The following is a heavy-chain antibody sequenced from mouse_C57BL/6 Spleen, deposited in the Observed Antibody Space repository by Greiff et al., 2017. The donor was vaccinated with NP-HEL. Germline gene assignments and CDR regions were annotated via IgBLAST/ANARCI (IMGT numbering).Heavy chain of an antibody. V-gene: IGHV1-18*01. CDR3: ARGSSGRAWFAY. J-gene: IGHJ3*01. D-gene: IGHD3-2*02. CDR1: GYTFTDYN. Sequence: EVQGVESGPELVKPGASVKIPCKASGYTFTDYNMDWVKQSHGKRLAWIGDINPNTGGTIYNQKFKGKATLTVDKSSSTAYMELRSLTSEDTAVYYCARGSSGRAWFAYWGQGTLLTVSS. CDR2: INPNTGGT.